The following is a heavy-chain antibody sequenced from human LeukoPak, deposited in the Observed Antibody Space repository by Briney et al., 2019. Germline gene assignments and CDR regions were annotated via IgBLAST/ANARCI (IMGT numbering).Heavy chain of an antibody. V-gene: IGHV3-74*01. D-gene: IGHD2-2*01. CDR2: INTDGSST. J-gene: IGHJ4*02. CDR3: ARPRGCGSSRCNNFDY. Sequence: GGSLRLSCVASGFTFSSYWMHWVRQAPGKGLVWVSRINTDGSSTTYADSVKGRFTISRDNAKNSLYLQMNRLRAEDTAVYYCARPRGCGSSRCNNFDYWGQGTLVTVSS. CDR1: GFTFSSYW.